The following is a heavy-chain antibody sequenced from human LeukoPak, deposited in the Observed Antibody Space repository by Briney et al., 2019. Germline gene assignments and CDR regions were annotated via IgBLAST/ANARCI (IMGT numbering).Heavy chain of an antibody. Sequence: SVKVSCKASGYTFTGYYMHWVRQAPGQGLEWMGRIIPILGIANYAQKFQGRVTITADKSTSTAYMELSSLRSEDTAVYYCARWKGDESWFDPWGQGTLVTVSS. V-gene: IGHV1-69*02. J-gene: IGHJ5*02. CDR2: IIPILGIA. CDR3: ARWKGDESWFDP. CDR1: GYTFTGYY. D-gene: IGHD3-16*01.